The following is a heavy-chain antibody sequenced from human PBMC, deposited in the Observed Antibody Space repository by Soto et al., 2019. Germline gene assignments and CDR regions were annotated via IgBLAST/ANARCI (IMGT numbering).Heavy chain of an antibody. CDR2: MSQRGST. Sequence: SETLSLTCTVSGDSISSYYWHWIRQPPGKGLEWIGSMSQRGSTNYNPSLKSRVTISIDTSKNQFSLKLNSVTAADTAVYYCARRLRDYWWVDLGNWHDPWGQGTLVTVSS. V-gene: IGHV4-59*12. J-gene: IGHJ5*02. D-gene: IGHD2-8*02. CDR3: ARRLRDYWWVDLGNWHDP. CDR1: GDSISSYY.